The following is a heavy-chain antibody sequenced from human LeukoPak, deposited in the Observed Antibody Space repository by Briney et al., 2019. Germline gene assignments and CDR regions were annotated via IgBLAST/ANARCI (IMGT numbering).Heavy chain of an antibody. D-gene: IGHD4-17*01. J-gene: IGHJ6*03. V-gene: IGHV4-59*01. Sequence: SETLSLTCTVSGGSISSYYWSWIRQPPGKGLEWIGYIYYSGSTNYNPSLKSRVTISVDTSKNQFSLKLSSVTAADTAVYYCARVYADYVDYYYYYYMDVWGKGTTVTVSS. CDR3: ARVYADYVDYYYYYYMDV. CDR1: GGSISSYY. CDR2: IYYSGST.